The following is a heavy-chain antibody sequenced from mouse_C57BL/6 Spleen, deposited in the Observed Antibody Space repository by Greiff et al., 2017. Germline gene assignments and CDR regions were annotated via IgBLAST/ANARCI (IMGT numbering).Heavy chain of an antibody. CDR3: ARKDYDYDEGFFDY. J-gene: IGHJ2*01. CDR2: ISDGGSYT. D-gene: IGHD2-4*01. V-gene: IGHV5-4*03. Sequence: EVKLMESGGGLVKPGGSLKLSCAASGFTFSSYAMSWVRQTPEKRLELVATISDGGSYTYYPDNVKGRFTISRDNAKNNLYLQMSHLKSEDTAMYYCARKDYDYDEGFFDYWGQGTTRTVSS. CDR1: GFTFSSYA.